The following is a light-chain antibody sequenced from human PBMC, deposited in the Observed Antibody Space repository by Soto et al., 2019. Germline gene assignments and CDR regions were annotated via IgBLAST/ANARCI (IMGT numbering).Light chain of an antibody. V-gene: IGKV3-15*01. CDR1: QSVNSY. CDR2: GAS. Sequence: EIVMTQSPATLSVSPGERATLSCRASQSVNSYLTWYQQKPGQAPRLLIYGASTRATGIPARFSGSGSATEFTLTINSLQSEDFAVYYCQQYYNWPRTFGQGTKVEIK. CDR3: QQYYNWPRT. J-gene: IGKJ1*01.